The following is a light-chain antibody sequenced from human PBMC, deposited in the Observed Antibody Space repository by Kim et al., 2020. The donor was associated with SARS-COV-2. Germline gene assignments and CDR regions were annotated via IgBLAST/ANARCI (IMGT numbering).Light chain of an antibody. J-gene: IGKJ1*01. CDR2: RAS. CDR3: QQYEDWPRT. Sequence: EIVMTQSPSTLSVSPGERVTLACRASQSVSPNLAWYQHRPGQPPRLLIYRASTRASGISARFSGSGSGTEFTLTISSLQSDDSAVYYCQQYEDWPRTFGQGTKVDIK. CDR1: QSVSPN. V-gene: IGKV3-15*01.